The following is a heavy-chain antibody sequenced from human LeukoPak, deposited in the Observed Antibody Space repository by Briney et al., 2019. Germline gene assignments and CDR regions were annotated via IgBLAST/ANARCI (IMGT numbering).Heavy chain of an antibody. CDR2: MSYDGSNK. CDR1: GFTFSSYG. D-gene: IGHD6-13*01. Sequence: GGSLRLSCVASGFTFSSYGMHWARQAPGKGLEWVAVMSYDGSNKYYADSVKGRFTISRDNSKNTLYLQMNSLRDEDTAVYYCAKQYSSSWYAVDYWGQGTLVTVSS. V-gene: IGHV3-30*18. CDR3: AKQYSSSWYAVDY. J-gene: IGHJ4*02.